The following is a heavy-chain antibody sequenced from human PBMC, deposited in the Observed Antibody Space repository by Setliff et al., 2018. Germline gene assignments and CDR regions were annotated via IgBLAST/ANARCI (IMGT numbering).Heavy chain of an antibody. CDR3: ARHMVWSGDED. D-gene: IGHD5-12*01. V-gene: IGHV4-38-2*02. CDR2: VYLTGST. J-gene: IGHJ4*02. CDR1: GYFVSSGYN. Sequence: PSETLSLTCTVSGYFVSSGYNWGWIRQAPGKGLEWIATVYLTGSTYYNPSLKSRATISIDTSKNQFSLKVTSVTAADTAVYYCARHMVWSGDEDWGPGTLVTVSS.